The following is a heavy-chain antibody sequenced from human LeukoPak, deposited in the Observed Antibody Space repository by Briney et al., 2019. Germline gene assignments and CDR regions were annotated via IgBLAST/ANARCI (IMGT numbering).Heavy chain of an antibody. CDR3: ATPRDTYGFDI. CDR2: ITGGGGTT. CDR1: GFSFSNYG. Sequence: GGSLRLSCAASGFSFSNYGMSWVRQASGKGLEWVSGITGGGGTTYYADSVRGRFTISRDNSKNTVYLQMNSLRADDTAVYYCATPRDTYGFDIWGQGTMVTVSS. D-gene: IGHD3-10*01. J-gene: IGHJ3*02. V-gene: IGHV3-23*01.